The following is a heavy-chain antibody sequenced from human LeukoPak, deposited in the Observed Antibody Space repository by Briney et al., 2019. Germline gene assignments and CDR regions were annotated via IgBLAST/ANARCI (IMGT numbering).Heavy chain of an antibody. CDR1: GGSISSYY. D-gene: IGHD3-10*01. CDR3: ARAGKSGTMVLFDY. J-gene: IGHJ4*02. Sequence: SETLSLTCTVSGGSISSYYWSWIRQPAGKGLEWIGRIHTSGSTNYNPSLKSRVTMSVDTSKNQFSLKLSSVTAADTAVYYCARAGKSGTMVLFDYWGQGTLVTVSS. CDR2: IHTSGST. V-gene: IGHV4-4*07.